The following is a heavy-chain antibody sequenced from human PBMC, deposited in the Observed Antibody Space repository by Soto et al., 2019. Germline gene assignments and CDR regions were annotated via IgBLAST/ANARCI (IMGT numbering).Heavy chain of an antibody. V-gene: IGHV3-23*01. D-gene: IGHD1-7*01. CDR3: AKDRRAGGNYGFYSDF. J-gene: IGHJ4*02. CDR1: GFTFSSYG. Sequence: EVQLLESGGGLVQPGGSLRLSCAASGFTFSSYGMTWVRQAPGKGLEWVSFSSATGAGTYYADSVKGRFTISRDNSNNQLYMPMTSLRADDTAVYYCAKDRRAGGNYGFYSDFWGRGALVIVSS. CDR2: SSATGAGT.